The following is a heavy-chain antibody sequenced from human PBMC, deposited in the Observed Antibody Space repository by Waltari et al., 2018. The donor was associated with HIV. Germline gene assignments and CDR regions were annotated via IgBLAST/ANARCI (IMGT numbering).Heavy chain of an antibody. CDR1: GFTFSSYG. J-gene: IGHJ4*02. Sequence: QVQLVESGGGVVQPRRSLRLSCAASGFTFSSYGMHWVRQAPGKGLGWVTVRSYDGSNKYYADSVKGRFTISRDNSKNTLYLQMNSLRAEDTAVYYCAKDRQKIGYYDILTGYLDYWGQGTLVTVSS. V-gene: IGHV3-30*18. CDR2: RSYDGSNK. CDR3: AKDRQKIGYYDILTGYLDY. D-gene: IGHD3-9*01.